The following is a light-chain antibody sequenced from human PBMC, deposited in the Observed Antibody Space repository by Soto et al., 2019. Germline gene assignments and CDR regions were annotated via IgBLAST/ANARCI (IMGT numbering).Light chain of an antibody. Sequence: EIVLTQSPGTLSLSPGERATLSCRASQSVSSSYLAWYQQKPGQAPRLLIYGASSRATGIPDRFSGSGSGTDFTLTISSLEAEDFAVYYCQQYGSSIFTFGHGTKVDIK. CDR2: GAS. CDR3: QQYGSSIFT. J-gene: IGKJ3*01. V-gene: IGKV3-20*01. CDR1: QSVSSSY.